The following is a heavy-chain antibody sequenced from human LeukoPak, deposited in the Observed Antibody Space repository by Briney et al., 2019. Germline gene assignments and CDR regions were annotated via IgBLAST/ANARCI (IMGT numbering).Heavy chain of an antibody. J-gene: IGHJ4*02. V-gene: IGHV4-34*01. CDR3: ARSRYSYGYYFDY. CDR2: INHSGST. D-gene: IGHD5-18*01. Sequence: SETLSLTCGVYGGSFSGYLWNWIRQPPGKGLEWLGEINHSGSTNYNPSLKSRVTISVDTSKNQFSLKLSSVTAADTAVYYCARSRYSYGYYFDYWGQGTLVTVSS. CDR1: GGSFSGYL.